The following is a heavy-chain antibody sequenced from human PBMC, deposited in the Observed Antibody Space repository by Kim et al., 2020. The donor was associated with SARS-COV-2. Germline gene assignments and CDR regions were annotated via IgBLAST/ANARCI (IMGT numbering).Heavy chain of an antibody. Sequence: GGSLRLSCAASGFTFSRYAMNWVRQAPGKGLEWVAVISYDGSNKYYIDSVKGRFTISRDNSKNALFLQMDSLRAEDTAVYFCVRDWGFDYWGQGTLVTVSS. CDR3: VRDWGFDY. D-gene: IGHD3-16*01. CDR2: ISYDGSNK. CDR1: GFTFSRYA. V-gene: IGHV3-30-3*01. J-gene: IGHJ4*02.